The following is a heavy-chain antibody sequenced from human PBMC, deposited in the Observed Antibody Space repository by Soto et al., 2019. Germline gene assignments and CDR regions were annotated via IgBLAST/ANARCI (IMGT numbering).Heavy chain of an antibody. CDR2: IYDTGISGYTPST. Sequence: SETLSLTCTVSGGSITSSYWSWIRRPPGKGLEWIAYIYDTGISGYTPSTSYNPSLKSRVTMSVDTSKSQFSPKLTSVTAADTAVYYCARGEDAFFYYGLDVWGQGITVTVSS. CDR3: ARGEDAFFYYGLDV. V-gene: IGHV4-59*01. J-gene: IGHJ6*02. CDR1: GGSITSSY.